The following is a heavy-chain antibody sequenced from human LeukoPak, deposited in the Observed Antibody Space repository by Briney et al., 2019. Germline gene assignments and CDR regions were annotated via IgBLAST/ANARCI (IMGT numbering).Heavy chain of an antibody. V-gene: IGHV1-18*04. CDR2: ISSNSDNT. CDR3: ARDWGSIKVITNY. CDR1: GYTFTYYY. D-gene: IGHD3-16*01. J-gene: IGHJ4*02. Sequence: GASVKVSCKASGYTFTYYYMHWVRQAPGQGLEWVGWISSNSDNTNYAQKFQGRVTMTTDTSTSTAYMELRSLRSDDTAVYYCARDWGSIKVITNYWGQGTLVTVSS.